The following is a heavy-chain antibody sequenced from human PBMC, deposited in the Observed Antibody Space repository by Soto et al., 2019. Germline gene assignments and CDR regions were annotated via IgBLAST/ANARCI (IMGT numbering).Heavy chain of an antibody. V-gene: IGHV1-69*17. CDR2: IAPAVDMA. CDR3: ARALVVIPASALYSFDS. CDR1: GGTFSKYA. J-gene: IGHJ4*02. Sequence: QVQLVQSGAEVKKPGSSVRVSCKAPGGTFSKYAVTWVRQAPGQGLEWMGGIAPAVDMADSAQKFQGRVTISADKTTSTVYMELRDLRSDDTAVYFCARALVVIPASALYSFDSWGQGTPVTVSS. D-gene: IGHD3-9*01.